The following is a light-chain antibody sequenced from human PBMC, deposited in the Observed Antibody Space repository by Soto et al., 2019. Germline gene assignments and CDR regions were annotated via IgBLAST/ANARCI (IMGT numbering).Light chain of an antibody. V-gene: IGLV2-11*01. CDR3: CSYAGSYCPYV. CDR2: DVN. J-gene: IGLJ1*01. Sequence: QSALTQPRSVSGSPGQSVTISCTGTSSDVGGYNYVSWYQQRPGKAPKLMIYDVNKRPSGVPDRFSGSKSGNTASLTISGLQAEDEADYYCCSYAGSYCPYVFGSGTKLTVL. CDR1: SSDVGGYNY.